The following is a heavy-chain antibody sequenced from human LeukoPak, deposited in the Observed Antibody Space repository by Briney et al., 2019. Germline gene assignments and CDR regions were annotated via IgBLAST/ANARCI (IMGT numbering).Heavy chain of an antibody. V-gene: IGHV1-2*02. Sequence: ASVKVSCKASGYTFTGYYIHWVRQAPGQGLEWMGWINPNSGGTNYAPTFQGRVTMTRDTSISTAYMELSRLRSDDTAVYYCARIEIRLGAFDIWGQGTMVTVSS. J-gene: IGHJ3*02. CDR1: GYTFTGYY. CDR3: ARIEIRLGAFDI. CDR2: INPNSGGT.